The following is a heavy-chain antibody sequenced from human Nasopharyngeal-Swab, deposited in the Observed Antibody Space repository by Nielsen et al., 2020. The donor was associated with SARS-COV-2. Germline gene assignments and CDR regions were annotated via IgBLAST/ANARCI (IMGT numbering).Heavy chain of an antibody. D-gene: IGHD6-13*01. CDR3: YLSAQLVRRAFDI. Sequence: SLKISCTASGFTFGDYAMSWVRQAPGKGLEWVGFIRSKAYGGTTEYAASVKGRFTISRDDSKSIAYLQMNSLKTEDTAVYYCYLSAQLVRRAFDIWGQGTMVTVSS. J-gene: IGHJ3*02. CDR2: IRSKAYGGTT. V-gene: IGHV3-49*04. CDR1: GFTFGDYA.